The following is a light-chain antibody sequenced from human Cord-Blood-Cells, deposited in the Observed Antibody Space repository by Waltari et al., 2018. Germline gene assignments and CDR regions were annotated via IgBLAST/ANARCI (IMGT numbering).Light chain of an antibody. CDR1: SSDVGGYNY. Sequence: QSALTQPASVSGSPGQSITISCTGTSSDVGGYNYVFWYQQHPGKAPKLMSYDVSNRPSGVSNRFSGSKSGNTASLTISGLQAEDEADYYCSSYTSSSTQHAVFGGGTQLTVL. V-gene: IGLV2-14*03. CDR3: SSYTSSSTQHAV. CDR2: DVS. J-gene: IGLJ7*01.